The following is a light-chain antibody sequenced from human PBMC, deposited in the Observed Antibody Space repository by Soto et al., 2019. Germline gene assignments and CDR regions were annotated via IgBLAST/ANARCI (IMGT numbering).Light chain of an antibody. CDR3: QSYDSSLSGRV. CDR2: GNN. J-gene: IGLJ1*01. Sequence: QSVLTQPPSVSGAPGQRVTISCTGSSSNIGAGYDVHWYQQLPGTAPKRLIYGNNNRPSGVPDRFSGSKSGTSASLAITGLQAEDEADYYCQSYDSSLSGRVFGTGTKLTVL. V-gene: IGLV1-40*01. CDR1: SSNIGAGYD.